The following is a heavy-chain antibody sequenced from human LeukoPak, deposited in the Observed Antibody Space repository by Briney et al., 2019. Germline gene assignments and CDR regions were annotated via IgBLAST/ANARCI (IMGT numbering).Heavy chain of an antibody. J-gene: IGHJ6*02. CDR3: ARSPVLLWFGESHTYGMDV. D-gene: IGHD3-10*01. CDR2: MNPNSGNT. Sequence: ASVKVSCKASGYTFTSYDINWVRQAPGQGLEWMGWMNPNSGNTGYAQKFQGRVTMTRNTSISTAYMELSSLRSEDTAVYYCARSPVLLWFGESHTYGMDVWGQGTTVTVSS. V-gene: IGHV1-8*01. CDR1: GYTFTSYD.